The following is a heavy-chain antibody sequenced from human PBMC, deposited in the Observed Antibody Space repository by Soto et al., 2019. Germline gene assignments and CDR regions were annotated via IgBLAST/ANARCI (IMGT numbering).Heavy chain of an antibody. CDR2: TTNKASGYAT. J-gene: IGHJ4*02. CDR3: AILIYDRVLY. V-gene: IGHV3-72*01. CDR1: GFTLSDHY. Sequence: GGSLRLSCGVSGFTLSDHYMDWVRQAPRKGLEWVGRTTNKASGYATYYAASVKGRFTISRNDSRNSLHLQMNSLKTEDTAVYYCAILIYDRVLYWGQGTLVTVSS. D-gene: IGHD1-1*01.